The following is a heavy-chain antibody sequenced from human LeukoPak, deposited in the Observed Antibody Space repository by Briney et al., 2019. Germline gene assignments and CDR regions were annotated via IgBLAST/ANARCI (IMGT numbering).Heavy chain of an antibody. J-gene: IGHJ2*01. CDR2: IHHSGST. D-gene: IGHD3-22*01. V-gene: IGHV4-34*01. CDR3: ARGRYRGPYDSSGYYPYWYFDL. CDR1: GGSFSGYY. Sequence: PSETLSLTCAVYGGSFSGYYWSWIRQPPGKGLEWSGEIHHSGSTNYNPSLKSRVTISVDTSKNQFSLKLSSVTAADTAVYYCARGRYRGPYDSSGYYPYWYFDLWGRGTPVTVSS.